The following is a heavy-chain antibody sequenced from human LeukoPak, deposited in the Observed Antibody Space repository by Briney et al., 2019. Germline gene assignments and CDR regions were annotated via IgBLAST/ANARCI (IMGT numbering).Heavy chain of an antibody. D-gene: IGHD3-10*01. Sequence: GESLKISCEASGYSFTTYRIGWVRQMPGKGLGGRGIIYPGDSDTRYSPSFQGQVTISADQSISTAYLQWSSLKASDTAMYYCARHAGSGSYYSRAIDYWGQGTLVTVSS. CDR2: IYPGDSDT. CDR3: ARHAGSGSYYSRAIDY. V-gene: IGHV5-51*01. J-gene: IGHJ4*02. CDR1: GYSFTTYR.